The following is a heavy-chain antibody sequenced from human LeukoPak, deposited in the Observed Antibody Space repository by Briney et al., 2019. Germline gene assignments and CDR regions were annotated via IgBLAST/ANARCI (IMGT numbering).Heavy chain of an antibody. CDR2: ISGSGGST. CDR1: GFTFSSYA. CDR3: ARTHSSSDYFDY. V-gene: IGHV3-23*01. D-gene: IGHD6-6*01. Sequence: GGSLRLSCEASGFTFSSYAMSWVRQAPGKGLEWVSAISGSGGSTYYADSVKGRFTISRDNSKNTLYLQMNSLRAEDTAVYYCARTHSSSDYFDYWGQGTLVTVSS. J-gene: IGHJ4*02.